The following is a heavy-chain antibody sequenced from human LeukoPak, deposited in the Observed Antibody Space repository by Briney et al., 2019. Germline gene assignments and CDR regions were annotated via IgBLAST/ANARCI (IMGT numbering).Heavy chain of an antibody. CDR3: ARVGYYYDSSGYYRGGYYFDC. V-gene: IGHV3-53*01. CDR1: GFTVSSNY. J-gene: IGHJ4*02. D-gene: IGHD3-22*01. CDR2: IYSGGST. Sequence: PGGSLRLSCAASGFTVSSNYMSWVRQAPGKGLEWVSVIYSGGSTYYADSVKGRFTISRDNSKNTLYLQMNSLRAEDTAVYYCARVGYYYDSSGYYRGGYYFDCWGQGTLVTVSS.